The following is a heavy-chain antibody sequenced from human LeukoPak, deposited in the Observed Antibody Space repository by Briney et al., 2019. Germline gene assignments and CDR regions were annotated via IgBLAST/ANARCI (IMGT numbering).Heavy chain of an antibody. CDR1: GFTFSSYG. J-gene: IGHJ4*02. Sequence: PGGSLRLSCAASGFTFSSYGMSWVRQAPGKGLEWVSAISSSGGSTYYADSVKGRFTISRDNAKNSLYLQMNSLRAEGTAVYYCARHRYGSGILADYWGQGTLVTVSS. CDR2: ISSSGGST. V-gene: IGHV3-23*01. CDR3: ARHRYGSGILADY. D-gene: IGHD3-10*01.